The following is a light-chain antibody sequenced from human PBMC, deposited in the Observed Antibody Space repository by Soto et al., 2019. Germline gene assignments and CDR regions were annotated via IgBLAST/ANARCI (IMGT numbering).Light chain of an antibody. CDR3: GAWDGSLSVVL. Sequence: QSVLTQPPSGSAAPGQKVTISCSGSSANIGSNYVSWYQHLPGTAPKLVIYDSDRRPSEIPDRFSGSKSGTSATLDITGLQTGDEADYYCGAWDGSLSVVLFGGGTKVTVL. V-gene: IGLV1-51*01. J-gene: IGLJ2*01. CDR1: SANIGSNY. CDR2: DSD.